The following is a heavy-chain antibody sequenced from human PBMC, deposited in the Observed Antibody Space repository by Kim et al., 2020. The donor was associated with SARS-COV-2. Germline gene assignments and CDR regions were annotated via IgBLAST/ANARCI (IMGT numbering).Heavy chain of an antibody. J-gene: IGHJ4*02. V-gene: IGHV3-49*04. CDR2: IRSESKGATT. Sequence: GGSLRLSCTASGFIFGEYAMSWVRQAPGKGLEWIAFIRSESKGATTEYAASVKGRFTISRDDSKSIAYLQMNSLKTEDTAVYYCTRVVGYWGQVVLVTVSS. CDR1: GFIFGEYA. CDR3: TRVVGY.